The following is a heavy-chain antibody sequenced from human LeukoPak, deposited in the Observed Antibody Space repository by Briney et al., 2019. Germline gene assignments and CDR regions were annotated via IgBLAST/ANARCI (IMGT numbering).Heavy chain of an antibody. CDR1: GGTFSSYA. J-gene: IGHJ4*02. Sequence: ASVKVSCKASGGTFSSYAISWVRQAPGQGLEWMGWISAYNGNTNYAQKLQGRVTMTTDTSTSTAYMELRSLTSDDTAVYYCARDSQWLVPYYFDYWGQGTLVTVSS. D-gene: IGHD6-19*01. CDR3: ARDSQWLVPYYFDY. V-gene: IGHV1-18*01. CDR2: ISAYNGNT.